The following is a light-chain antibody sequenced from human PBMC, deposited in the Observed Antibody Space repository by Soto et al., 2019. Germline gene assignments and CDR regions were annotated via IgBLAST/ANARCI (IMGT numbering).Light chain of an antibody. Sequence: EIVLTQSPATLSLSPGERATLSCRASQSVSRYLAWYQQKPGQAPRLLIYDASNRATGIPARFSGSGSGTDFTLTISSLEPEDFAVCSCQQRRDWPSTFGGGTKVQVK. CDR3: QQRRDWPST. CDR2: DAS. CDR1: QSVSRY. V-gene: IGKV3-11*01. J-gene: IGKJ4*01.